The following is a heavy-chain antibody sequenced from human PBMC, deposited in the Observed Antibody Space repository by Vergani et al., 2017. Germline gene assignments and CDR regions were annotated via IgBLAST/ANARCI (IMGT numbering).Heavy chain of an antibody. CDR2: ISGSGGST. Sequence: EVQLLESGGGLVQPGGSLRLSCAASGFTFSSYAMSWVRPAPGKGLEWVSAISGSGGSTYYADSGKGRFTISRDNAKNSLYLQMNSLRAEDTAVYYCARQQQLAAFDIWGQGTMVTVSA. CDR1: GFTFSSYA. CDR3: ARQQQLAAFDI. J-gene: IGHJ3*02. V-gene: IGHV3-23*01. D-gene: IGHD6-13*01.